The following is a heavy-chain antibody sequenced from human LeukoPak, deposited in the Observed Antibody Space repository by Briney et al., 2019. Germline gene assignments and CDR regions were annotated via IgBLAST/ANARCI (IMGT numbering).Heavy chain of an antibody. J-gene: IGHJ4*02. V-gene: IGHV3-73*01. CDR2: IRSKANSYAT. D-gene: IGHD6-6*01. Sequence: GGSLRLSCVASGFTFSGSAMHWVRQASGQGLEWVGRIRSKANSYATAYAASVKGRFTISRDDSKNTAYLQMNSLKTEDTAVYYCTRLIGSSGRDSYYWGQGTLVTVSS. CDR1: GFTFSGSA. CDR3: TRLIGSSGRDSYY.